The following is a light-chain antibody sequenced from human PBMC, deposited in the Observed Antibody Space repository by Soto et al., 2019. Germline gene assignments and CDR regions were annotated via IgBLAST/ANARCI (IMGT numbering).Light chain of an antibody. Sequence: AIRMTQSPSSLSASTGDRVTITCRASQGISGYLAWYQQKPGKAPKLLIYAASTLQSGVPSRFSGSGSGTEFTLTISCLQSEDFATYSCQQYYSYPLTFGQGTRLEIK. CDR2: AAS. CDR1: QGISGY. CDR3: QQYYSYPLT. J-gene: IGKJ5*01. V-gene: IGKV1-8*01.